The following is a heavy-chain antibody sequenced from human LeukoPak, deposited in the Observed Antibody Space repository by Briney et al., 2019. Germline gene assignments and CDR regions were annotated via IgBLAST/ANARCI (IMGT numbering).Heavy chain of an antibody. J-gene: IGHJ4*02. CDR2: INSDGSST. D-gene: IGHD2-2*01. CDR1: GFTFSSYW. Sequence: GGSLRLSCAASGFTFSSYWMHWVRQAPGKGLVWVSRINSDGSSTSYADSVKGRFTISRDNAKNTLYLQMNSLRAEDTAVYYCARAIPAADHFDYWGQGTLVTVSS. V-gene: IGHV3-74*01. CDR3: ARAIPAADHFDY.